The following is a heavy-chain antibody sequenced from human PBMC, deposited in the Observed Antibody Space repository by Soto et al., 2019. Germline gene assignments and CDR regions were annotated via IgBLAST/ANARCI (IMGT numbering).Heavy chain of an antibody. V-gene: IGHV4-39*01. D-gene: IGHD2-2*01. CDR3: ARFVVPAAGNYYYYYGMDV. CDR2: IYYSGST. Sequence: SETLSLTCTVSCGSISSSSYYWRWIRQPPGKGLEWIGSIYYSGSTYYNPSLKSRVTISVDTSKNQFSLKLSSVTAADTAVYYCARFVVPAAGNYYYYYGMDVWGQGTSVTVSS. J-gene: IGHJ6*02. CDR1: CGSISSSSYY.